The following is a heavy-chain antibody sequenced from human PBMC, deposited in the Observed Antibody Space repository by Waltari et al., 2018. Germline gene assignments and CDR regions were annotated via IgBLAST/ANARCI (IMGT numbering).Heavy chain of an antibody. Sequence: EVQLVESGGGLVQPGGSLRLSCAASGFTFSSYSMNWVRQAPGKGLEWVSYISSSSSTIYYADSGKGRFTISRDNAKNSLYLQMNSLRAEDTAVYYCARDMTTRALLGVGMDVWGQGTTVTVSS. D-gene: IGHD1-26*01. J-gene: IGHJ6*02. V-gene: IGHV3-48*01. CDR1: GFTFSSYS. CDR3: ARDMTTRALLGVGMDV. CDR2: ISSSSSTI.